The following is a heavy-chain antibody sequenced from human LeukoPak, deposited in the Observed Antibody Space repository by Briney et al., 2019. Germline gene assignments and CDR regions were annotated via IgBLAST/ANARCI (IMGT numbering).Heavy chain of an antibody. J-gene: IGHJ4*02. Sequence: PSETLSLTCTVSGDSISSSSYCWSWVRQPAGKGLEWIGRIYASGNTNYNPSLKSRVTISVDTSKNQFSLKLTSVTAADTAVYYCARSGRQPVEYDCWGQGTLVTVSS. CDR1: GDSISSSSYC. CDR3: ARSGRQPVEYDC. D-gene: IGHD6-6*01. CDR2: IYASGNT. V-gene: IGHV4-61*02.